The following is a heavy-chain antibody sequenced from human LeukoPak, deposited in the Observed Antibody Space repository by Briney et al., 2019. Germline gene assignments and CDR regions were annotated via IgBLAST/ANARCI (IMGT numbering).Heavy chain of an antibody. V-gene: IGHV4-59*01. CDR1: GGSISSYY. CDR3: ARENIQTSLIQLWSNHYYYYYMDV. CDR2: IYYSGST. D-gene: IGHD5-18*01. J-gene: IGHJ6*03. Sequence: PSETLSLTCTVSGGSISSYYWSWIRQPPGKGLEWIGYIYYSGSTNYNPSLKSRVTISVDTSKNQFSLKLSSVTAADTAVYYCARENIQTSLIQLWSNHYYYYYMDVWGKGTTVTVSS.